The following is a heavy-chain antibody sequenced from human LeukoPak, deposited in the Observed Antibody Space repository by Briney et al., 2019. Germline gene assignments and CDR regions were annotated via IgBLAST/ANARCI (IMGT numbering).Heavy chain of an antibody. J-gene: IGHJ5*02. CDR1: GGSISSYY. CDR2: IYTSGST. Sequence: SETLSLTCTVSGGSISSYYWSWIRQPAGKGLEWIGRIYTSGSTNYNPSLKSRVTMSVDTSKNQFSLKLSSVTAADTAVYYCARALDYGDYLNWFDPWGQGTLVTVSS. D-gene: IGHD4-17*01. CDR3: ARALDYGDYLNWFDP. V-gene: IGHV4-4*07.